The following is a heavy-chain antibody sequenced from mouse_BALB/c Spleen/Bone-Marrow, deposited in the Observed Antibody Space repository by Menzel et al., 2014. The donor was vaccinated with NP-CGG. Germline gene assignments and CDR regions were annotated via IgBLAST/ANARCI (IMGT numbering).Heavy chain of an antibody. CDR1: GYTFTEYT. CDR3: ARSKGIRGAMDY. V-gene: IGHV1-26*01. CDR2: INSNNGGN. Sequence: EVKLVESGPELVKPGASVKISCKTSGYTFTEYTMHWVKQSHGKSLEWIGGINSNNGGNSYNQKFKGKVTLTVDKSSSTAYMEPRSLTFEDSAVYYCARSKGIRGAMDYWGQGTSVTVSS. J-gene: IGHJ4*01.